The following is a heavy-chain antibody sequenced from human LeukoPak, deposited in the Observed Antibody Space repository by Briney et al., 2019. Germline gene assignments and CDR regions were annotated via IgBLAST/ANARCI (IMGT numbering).Heavy chain of an antibody. CDR1: GGSISSGDYP. V-gene: IGHV4-30-2*05. CDR2: IFHTGHT. J-gene: IGHJ6*03. CDR3: ARLHWGGLYYMDV. D-gene: IGHD3-16*01. Sequence: SETLSLTCTVSGGSISSGDYPWSWIRQPPGKGLEWIGYIFHTGHTSYNPSLKSRVTISVDTSKNQFSLKLSSVTAADTAVYYCARLHWGGLYYMDVWGKGTTVTVSS.